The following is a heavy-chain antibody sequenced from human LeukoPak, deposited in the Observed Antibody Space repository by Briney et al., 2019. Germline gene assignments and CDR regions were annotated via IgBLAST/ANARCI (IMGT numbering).Heavy chain of an antibody. CDR2: IIPIFGTA. D-gene: IGHD6-19*01. Sequence: SVKVSCKASGGTFSSYAISWVRQAPGQGPEWMGGIIPIFGTANYAQKFQGRVTITADESTSTAYMELSSLRSEDTAVYYCASLAVAGRGDYWGQGTLVTVSS. V-gene: IGHV1-69*13. CDR3: ASLAVAGRGDY. CDR1: GGTFSSYA. J-gene: IGHJ4*02.